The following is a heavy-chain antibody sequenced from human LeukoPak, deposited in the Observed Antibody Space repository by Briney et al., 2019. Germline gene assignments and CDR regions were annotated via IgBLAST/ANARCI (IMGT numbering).Heavy chain of an antibody. J-gene: IGHJ5*02. CDR1: GYSISSGYY. D-gene: IGHD3-3*01. Sequence: PSETLSLTCAVSGYSISSGYYWGWIRQPPGKGLEWIGSIYRSGSTYYNPSLKSRVTISVDTSKNQFSLKLSSVTAADTAVYYCARDAGYDFWSGYHQGWFDPWGQETLVTVSS. CDR3: ARDAGYDFWSGYHQGWFDP. CDR2: IYRSGST. V-gene: IGHV4-38-2*02.